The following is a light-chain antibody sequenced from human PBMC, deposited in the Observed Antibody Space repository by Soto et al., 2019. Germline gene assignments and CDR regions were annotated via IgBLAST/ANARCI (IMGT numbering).Light chain of an antibody. V-gene: IGKV3-11*01. CDR2: DAS. Sequence: EIFLTQSPATLSLSPGESATLSCRASQSVSIYLAWYQQKPGQAPRLLIYDASNRATGIPARFHVSGSGTDFPLTISSLEPEDFAIYYCQQRRARPITLGPGTRLDIK. CDR3: QQRRARPIT. CDR1: QSVSIY. J-gene: IGKJ5*01.